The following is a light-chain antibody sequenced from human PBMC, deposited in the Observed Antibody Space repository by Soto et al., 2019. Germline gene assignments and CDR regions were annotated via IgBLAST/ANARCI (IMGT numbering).Light chain of an antibody. CDR2: GAS. CDR1: QSVAGNS. CDR3: HQYGSSRDT. V-gene: IGKV3-20*01. J-gene: IGKJ2*01. Sequence: EIVLTQSPVNLSLSPGERATLSCRASQSVAGNSLAWYRHKPGQAPKLVIYGASSRSAGVPDRFVGSGSGTDFTLTISRLEPEDFAVYYCHQYGSSRDTFGQGTKLEIK.